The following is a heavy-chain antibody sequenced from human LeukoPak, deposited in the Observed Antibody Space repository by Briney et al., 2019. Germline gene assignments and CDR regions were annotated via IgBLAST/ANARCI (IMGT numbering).Heavy chain of an antibody. Sequence: ASVKVSCKASGYTFTSYDINWVRQATGQGLEWMGWMNPNNGNTGYAQKFQGRVTMTRNTSISTAYMELSSLRSEDTAVYYCARVRDYVWGSCRQIYYYYGMDVWGQGTTVTVSS. D-gene: IGHD3-16*02. J-gene: IGHJ6*02. CDR3: ARVRDYVWGSCRQIYYYYGMDV. CDR2: MNPNNGNT. V-gene: IGHV1-8*01. CDR1: GYTFTSYD.